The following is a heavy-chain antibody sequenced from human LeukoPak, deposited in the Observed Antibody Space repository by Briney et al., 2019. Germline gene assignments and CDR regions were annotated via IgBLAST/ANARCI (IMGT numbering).Heavy chain of an antibody. D-gene: IGHD1-26*01. V-gene: IGHV4-59*08. J-gene: IGHJ4*02. CDR1: GGSISSYY. CDR3: ARHNSATFDY. Sequence: SETLSLTCTVSGGSISSYYWSWIRQPPGKGLEWIGYIYYSGSTNYNPSLKSRVTISVDTSKNQFSLKLSSVTAAGTAVYYCARHNSATFDYWGQGTLVTVSS. CDR2: IYYSGST.